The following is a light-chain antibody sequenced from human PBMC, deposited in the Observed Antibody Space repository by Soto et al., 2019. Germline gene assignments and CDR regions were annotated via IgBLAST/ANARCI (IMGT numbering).Light chain of an antibody. Sequence: ENVLTQSPGTLSLSPGERATLFCRASQSVSSSYLAWYQQKRGQPPSLLIFGASNRATGIPDRYSGSGSGTDFTLTISRLEPEDFAVYYCQHFVNSLTWTFGQGTKVEIK. CDR2: GAS. CDR1: QSVSSSY. J-gene: IGKJ1*01. CDR3: QHFVNSLTWT. V-gene: IGKV3-20*01.